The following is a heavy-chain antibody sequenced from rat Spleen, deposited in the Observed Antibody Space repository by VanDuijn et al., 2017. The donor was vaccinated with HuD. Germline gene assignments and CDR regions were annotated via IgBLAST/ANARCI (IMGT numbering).Heavy chain of an antibody. D-gene: IGHD1-11*01. V-gene: IGHV2-1*01. CDR1: GFSLISYS. J-gene: IGHJ3*01. CDR3: TSSYGGYSQHWFAY. Sequence: QVQLKESGPGLVQPSQTLSLTCTVSGFSLISYSVNWVRQPPGKGLEWMGGIWGDGRTNYNSPLKYRLNISRDTSKSQVFLKMNSLQTDDTAIYFCTSSYGGYSQHWFAYWGQGTLVTVSS. CDR2: IWGDGRT.